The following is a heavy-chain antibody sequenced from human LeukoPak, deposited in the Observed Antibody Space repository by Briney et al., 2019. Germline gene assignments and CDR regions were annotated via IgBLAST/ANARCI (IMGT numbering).Heavy chain of an antibody. Sequence: ASVKVSCKASGYTFTNYYIHWVRQAPGQGLEWMGIINSSGVITIYAQKFQGRVTVTRDTSTSTVHMELSGLRSEDTAVYYCARDQEAFDYWGQGTLVTVSS. CDR3: ARDQEAFDY. CDR1: GYTFTNYY. CDR2: INSSGVIT. J-gene: IGHJ4*02. V-gene: IGHV1-46*01.